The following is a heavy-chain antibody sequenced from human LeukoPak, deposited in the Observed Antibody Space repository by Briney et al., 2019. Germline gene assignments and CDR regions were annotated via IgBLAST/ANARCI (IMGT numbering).Heavy chain of an antibody. CDR2: IYYSGST. CDR3: ARATSYDFWSGQKGGFDY. CDR1: GGSISSGGYY. V-gene: IGHV4-31*03. Sequence: PSQTLSLTCTVSGGSISSGGYYWSWIRQHPGKGLEWIGYIYYSGSTNYNPSLKSRVTISVDTSKNQFSLKLSSVTAADTAVYYCARATSYDFWSGQKGGFDYRGQGTLVTVSS. D-gene: IGHD3-3*01. J-gene: IGHJ4*02.